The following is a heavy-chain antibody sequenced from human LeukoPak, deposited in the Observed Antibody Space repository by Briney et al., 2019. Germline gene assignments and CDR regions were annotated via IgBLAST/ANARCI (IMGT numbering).Heavy chain of an antibody. CDR2: IYYSGST. J-gene: IGHJ3*02. D-gene: IGHD3-22*01. CDR3: ARITHDSSGYYYYMGAFDI. V-gene: IGHV4-30-4*08. Sequence: SQTLSLTCTVSGGSISSGDYYWGWIRQRPGKGLEWIGYIYYSGSTYYNPSLKSRVTISVDTSKNQFSLKLSSVTAADTAVYYCARITHDSSGYYYYMGAFDIWGQGTMVTVSS. CDR1: GGSISSGDYY.